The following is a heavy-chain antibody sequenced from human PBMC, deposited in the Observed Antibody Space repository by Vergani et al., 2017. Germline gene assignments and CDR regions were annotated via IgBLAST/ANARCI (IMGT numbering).Heavy chain of an antibody. V-gene: IGHV3-30-3*01. D-gene: IGHD5-24*01. CDR1: GFTFSSYA. Sequence: QVQLVESGGGVVQPGRSLRLSCAASGFTFSSYAMHWVRQAPGKGLEWVAVISYDGSNKYYAESVKGRFTISRDNSKNTLYLQMNSLRAEDTAVYYCASDGGMATITYYWGQVTLVTVSS. CDR3: ASDGGMATITYY. J-gene: IGHJ4*02. CDR2: ISYDGSNK.